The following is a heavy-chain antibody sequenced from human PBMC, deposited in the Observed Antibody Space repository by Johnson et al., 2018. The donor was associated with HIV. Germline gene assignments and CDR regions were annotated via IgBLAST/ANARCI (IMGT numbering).Heavy chain of an antibody. CDR3: AVGIQLWFASEGDAFDI. CDR2: ISRDVGTE. V-gene: IGHV3-30*19. Sequence: QEQPVESGGGAVHPGKSLRLSRVGSGFTFSRHGLHRVRQAPGEGLDWVAFISRDVGTEYYADSVKGRFAISRDNAKSTLYLLMNYLTPEDTAMYYCAVGIQLWFASEGDAFDIWGQGAMVSVSS. D-gene: IGHD5-18*01. CDR1: GFTFSRHG. J-gene: IGHJ3*02.